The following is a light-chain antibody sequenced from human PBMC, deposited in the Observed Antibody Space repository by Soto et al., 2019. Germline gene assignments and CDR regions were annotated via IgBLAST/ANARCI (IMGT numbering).Light chain of an antibody. V-gene: IGKV3-20*01. J-gene: IGKJ5*01. CDR2: GAS. Sequence: EIVLAQSPGTLSLSLGERATLSCRASQTVTNNYLAWYQHRPCQSPSLLIYGASSRATGTPDRFSGSGSVTDFTITISSLEPEDFAVYYCQQYGSSITFGQGTRLEIK. CDR3: QQYGSSIT. CDR1: QTVTNNY.